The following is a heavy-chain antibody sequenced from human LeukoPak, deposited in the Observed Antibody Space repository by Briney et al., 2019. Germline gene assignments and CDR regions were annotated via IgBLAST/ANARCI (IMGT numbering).Heavy chain of an antibody. CDR2: IIPIFGTA. V-gene: IGHV1-69*05. D-gene: IGHD5-24*01. J-gene: IGHJ4*02. CDR1: GGTFSSYA. CDR3: ARTSRDGYKLYYFDY. Sequence: PVKVSCKASGGTFSSYAISWVRQAPGQGLEWMGGIIPIFGTANYAQKFQGRVTITTDESTSTAYMELSSLRSEDTAVYYCARTSRDGYKLYYFDYWGQGTLVTVSS.